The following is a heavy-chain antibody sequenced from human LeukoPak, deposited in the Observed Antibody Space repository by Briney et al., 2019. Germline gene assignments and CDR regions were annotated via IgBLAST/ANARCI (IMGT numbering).Heavy chain of an antibody. J-gene: IGHJ3*02. V-gene: IGHV3-66*01. CDR2: IYSGGST. D-gene: IGHD6-19*01. Sequence: GGSLRLSCAASGFTVSSNYMSWVRQAPGKGLEWVSVIYSGGSTYYADSVKGRFTTSRDNSKNTLYLQMNSLRAEDTAVYYCARVQAVAGIDAFDIWGQGTMVTVSS. CDR1: GFTVSSNY. CDR3: ARVQAVAGIDAFDI.